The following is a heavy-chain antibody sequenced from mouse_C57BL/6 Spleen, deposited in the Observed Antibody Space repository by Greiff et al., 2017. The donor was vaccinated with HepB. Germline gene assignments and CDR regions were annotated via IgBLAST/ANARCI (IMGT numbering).Heavy chain of an antibody. J-gene: IGHJ2*01. Sequence: VQLQQSGPGMVKPSQSLSLTCTVTGYSITSGYDWHWIRHFPGNKLEWMGYISYSGSTNYNPSLKSRISITHDTSKNHFFLKLNSVTTEDTATYYCARDGYYDGVFDYWGQGTTLTVSS. CDR1: GYSITSGYD. V-gene: IGHV3-1*01. CDR2: ISYSGST. D-gene: IGHD2-3*01. CDR3: ARDGYYDGVFDY.